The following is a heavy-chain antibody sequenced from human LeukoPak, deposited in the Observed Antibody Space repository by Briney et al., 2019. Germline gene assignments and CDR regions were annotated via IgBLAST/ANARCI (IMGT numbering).Heavy chain of an antibody. Sequence: ASVKVSCKASGYTLTGYYMHWVRQAPGQGLEWMGWINPNSGGTNYEQKCQGRVTMTRDTSISTAYMELSRLRSDDTAVYYCASGSSPVYYFDYWGQGTLVTVSS. V-gene: IGHV1-2*02. D-gene: IGHD1-26*01. CDR3: ASGSSPVYYFDY. CDR1: GYTLTGYY. CDR2: INPNSGGT. J-gene: IGHJ4*02.